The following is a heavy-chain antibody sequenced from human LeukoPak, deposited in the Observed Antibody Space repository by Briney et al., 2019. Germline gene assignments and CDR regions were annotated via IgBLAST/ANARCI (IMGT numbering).Heavy chain of an antibody. D-gene: IGHD3-22*01. CDR3: AGRQYYDRSGYYYAPVHY. J-gene: IGHJ4*02. CDR1: GGSIGSSNW. CDR2: IYHSGST. V-gene: IGHV4-4*02. Sequence: SGTLSLTCAVSGGSIGSSNWWSWVRQPPGQGLEWIGEIYHSGSTNYNPSLKSRVTISVDKSKNQFSLKLSSVTAADTAVYYCAGRQYYDRSGYYYAPVHYWGQGTLVTVSS.